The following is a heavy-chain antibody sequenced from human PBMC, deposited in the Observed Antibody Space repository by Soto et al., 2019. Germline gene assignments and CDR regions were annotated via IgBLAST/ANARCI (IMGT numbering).Heavy chain of an antibody. Sequence: GGSLRLSCAASGFTFDDYAMHWVRQAPGKGLEWVSGISWNSGSIGYADSVKGRFTISRDNAKNSLYLQMNSLRAEDTALYYCAKDHRRFLEWLLDAFDIWGQGTMVTVSS. CDR1: GFTFDDYA. CDR3: AKDHRRFLEWLLDAFDI. D-gene: IGHD3-3*01. CDR2: ISWNSGSI. V-gene: IGHV3-9*01. J-gene: IGHJ3*02.